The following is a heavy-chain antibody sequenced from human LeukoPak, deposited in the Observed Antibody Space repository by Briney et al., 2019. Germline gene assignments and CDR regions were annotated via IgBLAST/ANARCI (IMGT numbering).Heavy chain of an antibody. J-gene: IGHJ6*04. CDR2: IRGNAGTT. CDR1: GFIFSNYR. V-gene: IGHV3-23*01. Sequence: GGSLRLSRAASGFIFSNYRMSWVRQAPGKGLEWVSAIRGNAGTTYYADSVKGRFTISRDNSKNTLYPQMNSLRAEDTAVYYCAELGITMIGGVWGKGTTVTISS. CDR3: AELGITMIGGV. D-gene: IGHD3-10*02.